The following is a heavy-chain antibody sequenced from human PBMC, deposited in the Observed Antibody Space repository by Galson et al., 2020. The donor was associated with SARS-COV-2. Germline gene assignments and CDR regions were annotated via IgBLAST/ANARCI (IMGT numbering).Heavy chain of an antibody. CDR2: IYWNDDK. V-gene: IGHV2-5*01. J-gene: IGHJ6*03. D-gene: IGHD3-3*01. CDR3: AHLRTQYYDFWSGYPDYYYYYMDV. CDR1: GFSLSTSGVG. Sequence: SGPTLVKPTQTLTLTCTFSGFSLSTSGVGVGWIRQPPGKALEWLALIYWNDDKRYSPSMKSRLTITKDTSKNQVVLTMTNMDPVDTATYYFAHLRTQYYDFWSGYPDYYYYYMDVWGKGTTVTISS.